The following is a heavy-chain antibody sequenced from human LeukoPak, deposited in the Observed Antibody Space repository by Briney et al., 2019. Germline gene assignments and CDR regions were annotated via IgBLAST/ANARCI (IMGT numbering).Heavy chain of an antibody. CDR2: INPSGGST. Sequence: ASVTVSYKASGYTFTSYYMHWVRQAPGQGLEWMGIINPSGGSTSYAQNFQGRVTMTRDTSTSTVYMELSSLRSEDTAVYYCARPRGPDWHGDPFDYWGQGTLVTVSS. J-gene: IGHJ4*02. V-gene: IGHV1-46*01. D-gene: IGHD4-17*01. CDR1: GYTFTSYY. CDR3: ARPRGPDWHGDPFDY.